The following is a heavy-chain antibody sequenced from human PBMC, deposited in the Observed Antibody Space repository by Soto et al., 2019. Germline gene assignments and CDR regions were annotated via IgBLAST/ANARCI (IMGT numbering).Heavy chain of an antibody. CDR3: ARGNAIFGVVIEVFDY. Sequence: QVQLVESGGGVVQPGRSLRLSCAASGFTFSSYGMHWVRQAPGKGLEWVAVIWYDGSNKYYADSVKGRFTISRDNSKNTLYLQMNSLRAEDTAVYYCARGNAIFGVVIEVFDYWGQGTLVTVSS. CDR2: IWYDGSNK. V-gene: IGHV3-33*01. D-gene: IGHD3-3*01. J-gene: IGHJ4*02. CDR1: GFTFSSYG.